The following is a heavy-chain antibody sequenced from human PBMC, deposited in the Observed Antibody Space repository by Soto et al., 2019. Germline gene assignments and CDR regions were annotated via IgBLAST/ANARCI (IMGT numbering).Heavy chain of an antibody. CDR2: IYYSGST. V-gene: IGHV4-59*01. CDR1: GGSISSYY. Sequence: SETLSLTCTVSGGSISSYYWSWTRQPPGKGLEWIGYIYYSGSTNYNPSLKSRVTISVDTSKNQFSLKLSSVTAADTAVYYCASWRIYYDSSGYDDYWGQGNLVTVSS. CDR3: ASWRIYYDSSGYDDY. J-gene: IGHJ4*02. D-gene: IGHD3-22*01.